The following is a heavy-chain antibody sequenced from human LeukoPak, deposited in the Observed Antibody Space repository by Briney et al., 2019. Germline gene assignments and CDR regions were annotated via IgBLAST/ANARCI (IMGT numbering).Heavy chain of an antibody. V-gene: IGHV1-8*01. CDR1: GYTFANYD. D-gene: IGHD3-3*01. CDR2: MNPNNVNT. Sequence: ASVKVSCKTSGYTFANYDINWVRQAAGQGLEWMGWMNPNNVNTGYAQKFQGRVTMTRNTSMSTAYMELRGLRSEDTAIYYCARGAPVAIFGPGYDEYFEYWVRGPVISVSS. J-gene: IGHJ4*02. CDR3: ARGAPVAIFGPGYDEYFEY.